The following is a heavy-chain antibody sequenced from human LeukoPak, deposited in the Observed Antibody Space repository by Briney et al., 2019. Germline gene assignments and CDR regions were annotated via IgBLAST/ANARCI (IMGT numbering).Heavy chain of an antibody. D-gene: IGHD6-19*01. CDR3: ARPVTSSGWYDPGKGYNWFDP. V-gene: IGHV1-3*01. CDR2: INAGSGDT. J-gene: IGHJ5*02. Sequence: ASVKVSCKASGYTFTSHAIHWVRQAPGQRPEWMGWINAGSGDTKCSQNLEGRVTITRDTSASTAYMELSSLKSEDTAVYYCARPVTSSGWYDPGKGYNWFDPWGQGTLVTVSS. CDR1: GYTFTSHA.